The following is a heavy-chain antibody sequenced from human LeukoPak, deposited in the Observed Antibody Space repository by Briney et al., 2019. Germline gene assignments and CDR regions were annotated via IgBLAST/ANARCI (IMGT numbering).Heavy chain of an antibody. CDR3: ARGKPLWFRGSRSTSDY. CDR1: GGSFSGYY. CDR2: INHSGST. Sequence: SETLSLTCAVYGGSFSGYYWSWIRQPPGKGLEWIGEINHSGSTNYNPSLKSRVTISVDTSKNQFSLKLSSVTAADTAVYYCARGKPLWFRGSRSTSDYWGQGTLVTVSS. D-gene: IGHD3-10*01. J-gene: IGHJ4*02. V-gene: IGHV4-34*01.